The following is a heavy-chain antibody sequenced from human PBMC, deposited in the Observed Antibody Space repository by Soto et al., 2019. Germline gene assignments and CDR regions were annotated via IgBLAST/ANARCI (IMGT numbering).Heavy chain of an antibody. V-gene: IGHV1-46*03. CDR2: INPSGGST. CDR3: ASFLWFGESPLAFDI. J-gene: IGHJ3*02. Sequence: ASVKVSSEASGDTFTSSSMRWARQAPGQGLEWMGIINPSGGSTSYAQKFQGRVTMIRDTSTSTVYMELSSLRSEDTAVYYCASFLWFGESPLAFDIWGQGTMVTVSS. D-gene: IGHD3-10*01. CDR1: GDTFTSSS.